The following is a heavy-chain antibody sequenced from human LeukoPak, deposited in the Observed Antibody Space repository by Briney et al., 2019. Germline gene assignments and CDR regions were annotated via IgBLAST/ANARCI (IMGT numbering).Heavy chain of an antibody. D-gene: IGHD3-16*01. CDR1: GYTFTSYY. V-gene: IGHV1-46*01. J-gene: IGHJ4*02. Sequence: ASVKVSCKASGYTFTSYYMHWVRQAPGQGLEWMGIINPSGGSTSYAQKFQGRVTMTRTTSISTAYTELSSLRSEDTAVYYCARGGSYDYIWGGPYYFDFWGQGTLVTVSS. CDR2: INPSGGST. CDR3: ARGGSYDYIWGGPYYFDF.